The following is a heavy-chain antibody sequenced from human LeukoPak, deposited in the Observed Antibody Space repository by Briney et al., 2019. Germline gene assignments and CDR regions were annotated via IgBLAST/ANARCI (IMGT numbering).Heavy chain of an antibody. CDR2: ISSSSSYI. CDR3: ARDGAGHYFDY. Sequence: MSGGSLRLSCAASGFTFGGFNMNWVRQAPGKGLEWVASISSSSSYIYNADSVKGRFTISRDNAKNSLYLQMDSLRAEDTAVYYCARDGAGHYFDYWGQGALVTVS. V-gene: IGHV3-21*01. D-gene: IGHD1-14*01. J-gene: IGHJ4*02. CDR1: GFTFGGFN.